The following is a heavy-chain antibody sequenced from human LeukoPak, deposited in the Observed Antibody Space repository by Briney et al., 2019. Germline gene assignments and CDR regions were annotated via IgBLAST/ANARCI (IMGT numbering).Heavy chain of an antibody. CDR2: ISSNGGTT. V-gene: IGHV3-64*01. Sequence: GGSLRLSCAASGFTFSSCSMNWVRQAPGKGLEYVSGISSNGGTTVYANSVKGRFTISRDNSKNTLYLQMGSLRAEDMAVYYCARDGVATNDCWGQGTLVTVSS. CDR3: ARDGVATNDC. CDR1: GFTFSSCS. D-gene: IGHD5-24*01. J-gene: IGHJ4*02.